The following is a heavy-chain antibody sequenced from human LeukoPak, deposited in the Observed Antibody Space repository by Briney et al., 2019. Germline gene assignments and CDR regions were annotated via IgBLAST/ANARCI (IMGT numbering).Heavy chain of an antibody. D-gene: IGHD3-10*01. J-gene: IGHJ4*02. CDR2: VNGGGGST. Sequence: PGGSLRLSCAASGFTFSNYAMSWVRQAPGKGLEWVSGVNGGGGSTYYADSVKGRFTISRDTPKNTLYLQINSLRAEDTGVYYCASLRSGSGTFYNDYWGQGTLVTVSS. V-gene: IGHV3-23*01. CDR1: GFTFSNYA. CDR3: ASLRSGSGTFYNDY.